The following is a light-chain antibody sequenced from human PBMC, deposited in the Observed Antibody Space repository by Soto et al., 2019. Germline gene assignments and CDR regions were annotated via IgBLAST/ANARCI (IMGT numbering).Light chain of an antibody. CDR2: DAS. Sequence: EILLAQSPATLSLSPGERATLSCKASQDVSIFLAWYQQKPGQGPRLLIHDASNRATGVPARFSGSGSGRDFTLTITSLEPEDVAVYYCQQRSAWLYTFGQGTKLEV. V-gene: IGKV3-11*02. J-gene: IGKJ2*01. CDR3: QQRSAWLYT. CDR1: QDVSIF.